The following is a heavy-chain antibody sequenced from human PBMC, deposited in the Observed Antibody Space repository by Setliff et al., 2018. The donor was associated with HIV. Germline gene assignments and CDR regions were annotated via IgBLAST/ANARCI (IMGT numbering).Heavy chain of an antibody. CDR3: ARGGAVSADFDS. Sequence: SETLSLTCIVSGGSIRSYYWSWIRQPPGKGLEWIGWIYYSGNTRYNPSLKSRLTISVDTSKNQFSLSLNSVTAADTAVYFCARGGAVSADFDSWGQGTLVTVSS. V-gene: IGHV4-59*12. CDR1: GGSIRSYY. D-gene: IGHD3-16*01. J-gene: IGHJ5*01. CDR2: IYYSGNT.